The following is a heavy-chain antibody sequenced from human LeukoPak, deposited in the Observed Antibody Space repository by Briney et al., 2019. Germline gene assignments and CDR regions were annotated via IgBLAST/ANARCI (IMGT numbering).Heavy chain of an antibody. CDR3: ARDLYLSR. CDR1: GFSVSSNY. Sequence: GGSLRLSCAASGFSVSSNYMSWVRQAPGRGLEWVSVIFSGGSTYYADSVKGRFTISRDNSKNTLYLQMNSLRAEDTAVYYCARDLYLSRWGQGTLVTVSS. V-gene: IGHV3-53*01. CDR2: IFSGGST. J-gene: IGHJ4*02. D-gene: IGHD2/OR15-2a*01.